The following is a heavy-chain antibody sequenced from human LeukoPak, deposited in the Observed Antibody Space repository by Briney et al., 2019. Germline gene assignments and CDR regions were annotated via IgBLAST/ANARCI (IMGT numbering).Heavy chain of an antibody. CDR1: GFTFGNYD. CDR3: AKDMGRRIFGVAYDAFHI. V-gene: IGHV3-30*02. Sequence: GGSLRLSCVASGFTFGNYDMHWVRQAPGKGLEWLASMRNDGSQIYHADSVKGRFTISRDNSKNTLYLQMNSLRVEDTAIYYCAKDMGRRIFGVAYDAFHIWGQGTMVTVSS. J-gene: IGHJ3*02. D-gene: IGHD3-3*01. CDR2: MRNDGSQI.